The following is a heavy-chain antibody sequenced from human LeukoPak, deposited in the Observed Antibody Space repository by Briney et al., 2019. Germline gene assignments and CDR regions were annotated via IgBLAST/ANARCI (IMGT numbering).Heavy chain of an antibody. J-gene: IGHJ4*02. CDR1: GFTFSSYA. Sequence: GGSLRLSCAASGFTFSSYAMSWVRQAPGKGLEWVSAISGSGGSTYYADSVKGRFTISRDNAENSLYLQMNSLRAEDTAVYYCARDQRYYYDSSGTYYFDYWGQGTLVTVSS. D-gene: IGHD3-22*01. V-gene: IGHV3-23*01. CDR3: ARDQRYYYDSSGTYYFDY. CDR2: ISGSGGST.